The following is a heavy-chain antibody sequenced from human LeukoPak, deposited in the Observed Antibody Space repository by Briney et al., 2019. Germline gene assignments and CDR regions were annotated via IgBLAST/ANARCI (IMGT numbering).Heavy chain of an antibody. J-gene: IGHJ4*02. D-gene: IGHD4-17*01. CDR1: GFTFSSYR. Sequence: PGVSLRLSCAASGFTFSSYRMNWVRQAPGKGLEWVSSISSRSSYIYYADSLKGRFTISRDNAKNSLYLNIHSLRAHDTAVYYCARDRADPDYGDYVFAFWGQGTLVTVSS. CDR2: ISSRSSYI. V-gene: IGHV3-21*01. CDR3: ARDRADPDYGDYVFAF.